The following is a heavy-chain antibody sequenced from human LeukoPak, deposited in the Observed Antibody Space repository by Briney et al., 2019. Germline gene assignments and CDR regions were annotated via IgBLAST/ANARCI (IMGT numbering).Heavy chain of an antibody. V-gene: IGHV4-30-4*01. Sequence: SESLSLTCTVSGGSISSGDYYWSWMRQPPGKGLEWIGYIYYSGSTYYNPSLKSRVTISVDTSKNQFSLKLSSVTAADTAVYYCARGLSHSKDIWGQGTMVTVSS. CDR3: ARGLSHSKDI. CDR2: IYYSGST. J-gene: IGHJ3*02. CDR1: GGSISSGDYY.